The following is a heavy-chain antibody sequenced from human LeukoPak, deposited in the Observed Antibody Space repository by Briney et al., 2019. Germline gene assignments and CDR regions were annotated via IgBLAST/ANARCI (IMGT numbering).Heavy chain of an antibody. CDR2: FDVSETDT. Sequence: ASVKVSCKVSGYTLSELSMHWVRPSPGKGLEGMGGFDVSETDTIYAQKFQGRVTMTRDSSISTAYMELSRLTSADTAVYYCASGYGDYSPDYWGQGTLVTVSS. D-gene: IGHD4-17*01. CDR1: GYTLSELS. CDR3: ASGYGDYSPDY. V-gene: IGHV1-24*01. J-gene: IGHJ4*02.